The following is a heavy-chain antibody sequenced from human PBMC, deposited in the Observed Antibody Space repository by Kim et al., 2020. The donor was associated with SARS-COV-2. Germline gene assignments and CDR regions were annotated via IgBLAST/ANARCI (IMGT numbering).Heavy chain of an antibody. V-gene: IGHV1-69*13. CDR2: IIPIFGTA. CDR1: GGTFSSYA. D-gene: IGHD5-12*01. Sequence: SVKVSCKASGGTFSSYAISWVRQAPGQGLEWMGGIIPIFGTANYAQKFQGRVTITADESTSTAYMELSSLRSEDTAVYYCARENRGYSGYKGSRAFDYWGQGTLVTVSS. CDR3: ARENRGYSGYKGSRAFDY. J-gene: IGHJ4*02.